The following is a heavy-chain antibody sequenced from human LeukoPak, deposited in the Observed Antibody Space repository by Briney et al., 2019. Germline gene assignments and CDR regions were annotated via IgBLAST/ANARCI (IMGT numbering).Heavy chain of an antibody. Sequence: GSVKVSCKASGYTFTSYGISWARQAPGQGLEWMGWISAYNGNTNYAQKLQGRVTMTTDTSTSTAYMELRSLRSDDTAVYYCARGRVTISLTILRGPFDYWGQGTLVTVSS. CDR2: ISAYNGNT. D-gene: IGHD3-9*01. CDR3: ARGRVTISLTILRGPFDY. CDR1: GYTFTSYG. J-gene: IGHJ4*02. V-gene: IGHV1-18*01.